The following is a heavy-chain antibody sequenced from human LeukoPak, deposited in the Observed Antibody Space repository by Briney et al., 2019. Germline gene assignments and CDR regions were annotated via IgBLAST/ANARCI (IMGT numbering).Heavy chain of an antibody. J-gene: IGHJ4*02. CDR2: IKRKIDGGTT. D-gene: IGHD1-1*01. V-gene: IGHV3-15*01. CDR1: GFTLSNAC. CDR3: TRYHFMLDDFDFHF. Sequence: KTGGTLTLSCAASGFTLSNACMTWVRQAPGKGLEWVGHIKRKIDGGTTDYAAPVKGRFTISRDESKNILSLQMHSLKGEDTAAYYCTRYHFMLDDFDFHFWGQGILVTVSS.